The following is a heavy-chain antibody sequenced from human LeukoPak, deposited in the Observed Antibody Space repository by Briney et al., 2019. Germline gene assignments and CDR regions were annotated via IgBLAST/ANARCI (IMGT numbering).Heavy chain of an antibody. CDR3: ARVSNPYYFDQ. CDR2: IYHSGST. Sequence: SETLSLTCTVSGYFISSGYYWGWIRQPPGEGLEWIGSIYHSGSTYYNPSLKSRVSISVDTSKNQFSLKLSSVTAADTAVYYCARVSNPYYFDQWGQGTLVTVSS. D-gene: IGHD4-11*01. CDR1: GYFISSGYY. V-gene: IGHV4-38-2*02. J-gene: IGHJ4*02.